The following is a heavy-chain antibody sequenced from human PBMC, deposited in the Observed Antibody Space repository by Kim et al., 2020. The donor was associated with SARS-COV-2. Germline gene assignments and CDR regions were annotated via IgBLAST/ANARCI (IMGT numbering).Heavy chain of an antibody. CDR3: AKDRSITIFGVVTKGGFDY. CDR1: GFTFSSYA. CDR2: ISGSGGST. J-gene: IGHJ4*02. V-gene: IGHV3-23*01. Sequence: GGSLRLSWAASGFTFSSYAMSWVRQAPGKGLEWVSAISGSGGSTYYADSVKGRFTISRDNSKNTLYLQMNSLRAEDTAVYYCAKDRSITIFGVVTKGGFDYWGQGTLVTVSS. D-gene: IGHD3-3*01.